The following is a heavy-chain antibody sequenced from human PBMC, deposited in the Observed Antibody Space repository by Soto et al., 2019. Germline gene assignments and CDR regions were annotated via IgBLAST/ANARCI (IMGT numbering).Heavy chain of an antibody. V-gene: IGHV1-18*01. Sequence: QVQLVQSGGEVKKPGASVKVSCKASAYTFTNYGITWVRQAPGQGLEWMGWISAYNGNINYAQKFRGRVTMTTDTSTTSAYLEVRSLRSDSTAVYYCARSDSSCKLREFASWGHGTLVTVSS. J-gene: IGHJ5*01. CDR2: ISAYNGNI. D-gene: IGHD6-13*01. CDR1: AYTFTNYG. CDR3: ARSDSSCKLREFAS.